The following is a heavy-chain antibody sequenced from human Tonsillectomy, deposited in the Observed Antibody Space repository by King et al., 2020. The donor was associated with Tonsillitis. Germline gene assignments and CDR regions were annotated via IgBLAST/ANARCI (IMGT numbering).Heavy chain of an antibody. V-gene: IGHV5-10-1*01. CDR2: IDPSDSYT. CDR3: ARRYYYGSGSYYNGPFGY. J-gene: IGHJ4*02. D-gene: IGHD3-10*01. Sequence: QLVQSGAEVKKPGESLRISCKGSGYSFTSYWISWVRQMPGKGLEWMGRIDPSDSYTNYSPSFQGHVTISADKSISTAYLQWSSLKASDTAMYYCARRYYYGSGSYYNGPFGYWGQGTLVTVSS. CDR1: GYSFTSYW.